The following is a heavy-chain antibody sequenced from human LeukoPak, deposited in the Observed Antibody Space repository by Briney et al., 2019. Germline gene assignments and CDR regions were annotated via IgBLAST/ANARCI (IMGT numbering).Heavy chain of an antibody. CDR2: ENQDGSEI. V-gene: IGHV3-7*03. D-gene: IGHD3-22*01. Sequence: GGSLRLSCVTSGFFFNSYWMSWVRQAPGKGLEWVANENQDGSEIYYVDSVKGRFIMSRDNTKNSFYLQMSSLRVEDTAVYYCARGDYYYDSSGYPGHWGQGTLVTVSS. CDR3: ARGDYYYDSSGYPGH. J-gene: IGHJ4*02. CDR1: GFFFNSYW.